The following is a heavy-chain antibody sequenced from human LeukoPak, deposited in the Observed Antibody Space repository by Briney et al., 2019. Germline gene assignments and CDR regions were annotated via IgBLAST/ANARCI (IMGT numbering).Heavy chain of an antibody. CDR1: GFTFSTYA. CDR2: ISCDGSNK. V-gene: IGHV3-30*04. CDR3: ARVRYGGNQYYYYGMDV. D-gene: IGHD4-23*01. J-gene: IGHJ6*02. Sequence: GGSLRLSCAASGFTFSTYAMHWVRQAPGKGLEWVAVISCDGSNKYYADSVKGRFTISRDNSKNTLYLQMNSLRAEDTAVYYCARVRYGGNQYYYYGMDVWGQGTTVTVSS.